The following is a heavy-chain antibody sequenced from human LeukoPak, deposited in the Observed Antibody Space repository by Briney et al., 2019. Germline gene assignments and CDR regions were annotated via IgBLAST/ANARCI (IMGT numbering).Heavy chain of an antibody. Sequence: GGSLRLSCAASGFTFNTYGMHWVRQAPGRGLEWVAVIWYDGSDKYYAESVKGRFTISRDNSKNTPPLQMNSLRVEDTAMYYCAKGVGRTSGRNPDYWGQGTLVTVSS. V-gene: IGHV3-33*06. CDR2: IWYDGSDK. CDR1: GFTFNTYG. J-gene: IGHJ4*02. CDR3: AKGVGRTSGRNPDY. D-gene: IGHD2-8*02.